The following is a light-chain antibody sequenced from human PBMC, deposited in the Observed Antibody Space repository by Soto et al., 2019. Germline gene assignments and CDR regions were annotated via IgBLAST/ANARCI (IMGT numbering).Light chain of an antibody. J-gene: IGLJ1*01. CDR2: DVT. CDR3: CSYAGSYASDYV. V-gene: IGLV2-11*01. Sequence: QSVLTQPPSVSGSPGQSVTISCTGTSSDDGAYDYVSWYQQHPGKAPKLMIYDVTKRPSGVPDRFSGSKSGNTASLTISGLQAEDEADYYCCSYAGSYASDYVFGAGTKLTVL. CDR1: SSDDGAYDY.